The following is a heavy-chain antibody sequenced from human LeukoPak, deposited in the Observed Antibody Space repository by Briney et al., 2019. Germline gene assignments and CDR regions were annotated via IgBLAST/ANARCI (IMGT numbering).Heavy chain of an antibody. J-gene: IGHJ6*03. CDR2: IWYDGSNK. Sequence: GGSLRLSCAASGFTFSSYGMHWVRQAPGKGLEWVAVIWYDGSNKYYADSVKGRFTISRDNSKNTLYLQMNSLRAEDTAVYYCAKAGRAARTAYYYYYMDVWGKGTTVTVSS. CDR1: GFTFSSYG. V-gene: IGHV3-33*06. CDR3: AKAGRAARTAYYYYYMDV. D-gene: IGHD6-6*01.